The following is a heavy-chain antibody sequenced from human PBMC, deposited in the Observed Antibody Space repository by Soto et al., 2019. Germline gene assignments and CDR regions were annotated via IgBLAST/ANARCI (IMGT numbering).Heavy chain of an antibody. J-gene: IGHJ3*02. CDR1: GYAFTLYS. CDR3: ARSTGAYAFYI. CDR2: INPTGGST. V-gene: IGHV1-46*01. Sequence: QEQLVQSGAEVKKPGASVKVSCKASGYAFTLYSIHWVRQAPGQGLEWMGMINPTGGSTSYSPKFQGRVTMTTDTSTTTVHMELSSLKSADTAVFYCARSTGAYAFYIWGQGTMVTVSS. D-gene: IGHD1-1*01.